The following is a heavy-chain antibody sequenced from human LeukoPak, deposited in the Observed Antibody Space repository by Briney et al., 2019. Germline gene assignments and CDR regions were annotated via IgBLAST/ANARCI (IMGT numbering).Heavy chain of an antibody. J-gene: IGHJ3*02. CDR2: INHSGST. D-gene: IGHD5-18*01. V-gene: IGHV4-34*01. Sequence: PGGSLRLSCAASGFTFSNAWMSWVRKAPGKGLEWIGEINHSGSTNYNPSLKSRVTISVDTSKNQFSLKLSSVTAADTAVYYCARQLARRAFDIWGQGTMVTASS. CDR1: GFTFSNAW. CDR3: ARQLARRAFDI.